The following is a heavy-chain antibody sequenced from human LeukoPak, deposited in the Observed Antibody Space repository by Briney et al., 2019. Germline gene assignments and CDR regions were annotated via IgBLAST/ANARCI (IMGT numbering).Heavy chain of an antibody. Sequence: SETLSLTCTVSGGSISSYYWSWTRQPPGKGLEWIGYIYSSGSTNYNPSLKSRVTISVDTSKNQFSLKLSSVTAANTAVYYCATLDYDILTGYPSYGMDVWGQGTTVTVSS. CDR1: GGSISSYY. CDR3: ATLDYDILTGYPSYGMDV. V-gene: IGHV4-59*12. J-gene: IGHJ6*02. CDR2: IYSSGST. D-gene: IGHD3-9*01.